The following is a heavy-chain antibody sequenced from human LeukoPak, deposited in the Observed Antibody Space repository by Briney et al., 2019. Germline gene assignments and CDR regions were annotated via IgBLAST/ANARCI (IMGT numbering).Heavy chain of an antibody. CDR2: ISGRGGST. J-gene: IGHJ4*02. V-gene: IGHV3-23*01. CDR1: GFTFSSYA. D-gene: IGHD5-24*01. Sequence: GGSLRLSCAASGFTFSSYAMSWVRQPPGQGLEWISAISGRGGSTYYADYVKCRFTISRDNSKNTLYLQMNSLRAEDTAVSHCAKYLRAGDAESFDYWGQGTLVTVSS. CDR3: AKYLRAGDAESFDY.